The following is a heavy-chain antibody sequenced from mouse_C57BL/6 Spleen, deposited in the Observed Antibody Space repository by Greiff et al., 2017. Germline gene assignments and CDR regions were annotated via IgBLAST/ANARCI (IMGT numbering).Heavy chain of an antibody. Sequence: QVQLQQSGPELVKPGASVKISCKASGYAFSSSWMNWVKQRPGKGLEWIGRIYPGDGDTNYNGKFKGKATLTADKSSSTAYLQRSSLTSEDSAVYFCARSWARYGNEVDYFDGWGQGTTLTVSS. D-gene: IGHD2-1*01. CDR3: ARSWARYGNEVDYFDG. CDR1: GYAFSSSW. CDR2: IYPGDGDT. J-gene: IGHJ2*01. V-gene: IGHV1-82*01.